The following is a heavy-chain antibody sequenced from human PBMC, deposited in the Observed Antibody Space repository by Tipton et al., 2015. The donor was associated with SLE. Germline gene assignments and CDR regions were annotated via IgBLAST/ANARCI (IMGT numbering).Heavy chain of an antibody. CDR3: ARHGQRWLQFSGSSTPDY. D-gene: IGHD5-24*01. V-gene: IGHV4-59*08. CDR2: VSYTGSA. CDR1: GGSITSHY. J-gene: IGHJ4*02. Sequence: LRLSCSVSGGSITSHYWTWIRQSPGKELEWLAYVSYTGSATYNPSLKSRVTMSVDTSQNQFSLKLNSVTAADTAKYYCARHGQRWLQFSGSSTPDYWGQGSLVTVSS.